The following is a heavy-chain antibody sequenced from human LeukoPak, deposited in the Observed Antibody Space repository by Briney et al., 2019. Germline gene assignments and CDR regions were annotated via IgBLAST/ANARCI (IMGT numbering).Heavy chain of an antibody. CDR2: IYYSGST. Sequence: SETLSLTCTVSGGSISSYYWSWIRPPPGKGLEWIGYIYYSGSTNYNPSLKSRVTISVDTSKNQFSLKLSSVTAADTAAYYCARGPPHNYYDSSGAKPRWFDPWGQGTLVTVSS. CDR1: GGSISSYY. D-gene: IGHD3-22*01. CDR3: ARGPPHNYYDSSGAKPRWFDP. J-gene: IGHJ5*02. V-gene: IGHV4-59*01.